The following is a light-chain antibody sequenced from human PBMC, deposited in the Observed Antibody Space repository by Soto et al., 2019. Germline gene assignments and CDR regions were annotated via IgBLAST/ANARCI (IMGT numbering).Light chain of an antibody. CDR1: SSNIGSDF. Sequence: QAVVTQPPSVSAAPGQKVTISCSGSSSNIGSDFVSWYQQLPGTAPQLLIYENNKRPSGIPDRFSGSKSATSATLGITGLQTGADADYYCAAWATSLSGGVFGGGTKLTVL. V-gene: IGLV1-51*02. CDR3: AAWATSLSGGV. J-gene: IGLJ3*02. CDR2: ENN.